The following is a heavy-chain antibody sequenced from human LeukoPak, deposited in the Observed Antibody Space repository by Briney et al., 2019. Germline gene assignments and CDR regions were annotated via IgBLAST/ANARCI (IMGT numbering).Heavy chain of an antibody. V-gene: IGHV1-2*06. CDR2: INPNSGGT. Sequence: ASVKVSCKASGYTFTGYYMHWVRQAPGQGLEWMGRINPNSGGTNYAQKFRGRVTMTRDTSISTAYMELSRLRSDDTAVYYCAISMITFGGVIVLNYWGQGTLVTVSS. D-gene: IGHD3-16*02. CDR3: AISMITFGGVIVLNY. CDR1: GYTFTGYY. J-gene: IGHJ4*02.